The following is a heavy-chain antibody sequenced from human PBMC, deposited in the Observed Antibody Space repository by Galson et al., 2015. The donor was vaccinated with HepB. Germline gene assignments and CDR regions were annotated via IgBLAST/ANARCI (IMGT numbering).Heavy chain of an antibody. CDR3: ARISNLVAAAYYFDY. Sequence: PALVKPTQTLTLTCTFSGFSLSTRGMCVSWLRQPPGKALEWLARIDWDDDKYYSTSLKTRLTISKDTSKNQVVLTMTNMDPVDTATYYCARISNLVAAAYYFDYWGQGTLVTVSS. CDR2: IDWDDDK. J-gene: IGHJ4*02. D-gene: IGHD2-15*01. CDR1: GFSLSTRGMC. V-gene: IGHV2-70*11.